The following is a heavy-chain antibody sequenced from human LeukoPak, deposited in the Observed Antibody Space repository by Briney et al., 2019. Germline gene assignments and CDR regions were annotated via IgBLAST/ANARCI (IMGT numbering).Heavy chain of an antibody. D-gene: IGHD1-26*01. J-gene: IGHJ5*02. V-gene: IGHV4-61*01. CDR2: IYYSGST. CDR3: ARGAGATRNSWFDP. CDR1: GGSVSSGSYY. Sequence: SETLSLTCTVSGGSVSSGSYYWSWIRQPPGKGLEWIGYIYYSGSTNYNPSLKSRVTISVDTSKNQFSLKLSSVTAADTAVYYCARGAGATRNSWFDPWGQGTLVTVSS.